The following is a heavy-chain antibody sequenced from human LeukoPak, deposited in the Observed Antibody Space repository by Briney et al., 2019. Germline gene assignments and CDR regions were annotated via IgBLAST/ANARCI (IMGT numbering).Heavy chain of an antibody. Sequence: SETLSLTCTVSGGSISSGSYYWGWIRQPAGKGLEWIGRIYTSGSTNYNPSLKSRVTISVDTSKNQFSLKLSSVTAADTAVYYCARDNSGYDDYYYYYYMDVWGKGTTVTVSS. CDR3: ARDNSGYDDYYYYYYMDV. CDR1: GGSISSGSYY. J-gene: IGHJ6*03. V-gene: IGHV4-61*02. D-gene: IGHD5-12*01. CDR2: IYTSGST.